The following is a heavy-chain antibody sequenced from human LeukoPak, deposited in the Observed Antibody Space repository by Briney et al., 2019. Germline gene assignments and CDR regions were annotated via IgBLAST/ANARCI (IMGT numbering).Heavy chain of an antibody. D-gene: IGHD3-10*01. CDR2: ISYDGSNK. CDR1: GFTFSSYS. V-gene: IGHV3-30*04. Sequence: GGSLRLSCAASGFTFSSYSMHWVRQGPGKGLEWVAVISYDGSNKYYADSVKGRFTISRDNSKNTLYLQMNSLRVEDTAVYDCARDQGYGSGTFLDYWGQGTLVTVSS. CDR3: ARDQGYGSGTFLDY. J-gene: IGHJ4*02.